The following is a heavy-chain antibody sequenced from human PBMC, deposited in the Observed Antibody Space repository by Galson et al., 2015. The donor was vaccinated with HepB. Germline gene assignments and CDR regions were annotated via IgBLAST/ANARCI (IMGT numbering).Heavy chain of an antibody. CDR2: ISSSSSYI. Sequence: SLRLSCAASGFTFSSYSMNWVRQAPGKGLEWVSSISSSSSYIYYADSVKGRFTISRDNAKNSLYLQMNSLRAEDTAVYYCARAASGSYTPFDYWGQGTLVTVSS. CDR1: GFTFSSYS. D-gene: IGHD1-26*01. CDR3: ARAASGSYTPFDY. V-gene: IGHV3-21*01. J-gene: IGHJ4*02.